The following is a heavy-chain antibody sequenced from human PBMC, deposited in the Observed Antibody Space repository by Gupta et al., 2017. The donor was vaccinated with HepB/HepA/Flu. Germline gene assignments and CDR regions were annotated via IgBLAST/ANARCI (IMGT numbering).Heavy chain of an antibody. V-gene: IGHV3-48*02. J-gene: IGHJ5*02. CDR2: ISSSSSTV. Sequence: EVQLVESGGGLVQPGGSLRLSCAASGFTFSSYSMNWVRQAPGKGLEWVSYISSSSSTVYYADSVKGRFTISRDNAKNSLHLQMNTLRDEDTAVYYCARGKAAALFDPWGQGTRVTVSS. CDR1: GFTFSSYS. CDR3: ARGKAAALFDP. D-gene: IGHD6-13*01.